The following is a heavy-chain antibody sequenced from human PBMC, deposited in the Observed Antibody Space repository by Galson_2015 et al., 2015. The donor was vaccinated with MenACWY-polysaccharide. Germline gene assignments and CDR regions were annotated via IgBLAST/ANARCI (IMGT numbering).Heavy chain of an antibody. CDR3: ARVLKGLVGATPDY. CDR2: INSDGRST. D-gene: IGHD1-26*01. Sequence: SLRLSCAASGFTFSGNWMHWVCQAPGKGLVWVSRINSDGRSTSYADSVKGRFTISRDNAKNSLYLQMNSLRDDDTAVYYCARVLKGLVGATPDYWGQGTLVTVSS. CDR1: GFTFSGNW. V-gene: IGHV3-74*01. J-gene: IGHJ4*02.